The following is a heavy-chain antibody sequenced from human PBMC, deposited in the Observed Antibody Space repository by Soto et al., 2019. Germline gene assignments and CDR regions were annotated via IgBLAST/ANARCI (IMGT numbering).Heavy chain of an antibody. V-gene: IGHV3-33*01. CDR1: GFTFSSYG. J-gene: IGHJ6*02. CDR3: ARDAYYYGSGSYYSPSYYYGMDV. Sequence: AGGSLRLSCAASGFTFSSYGMHWVRQAPGKGLEWVAVIWYDRSNKYYADSVKGRFTISRDNAKNTLYLQMNSLRAEDTAVYYCARDAYYYGSGSYYSPSYYYGMDVWGQGTTVTVSS. CDR2: IWYDRSNK. D-gene: IGHD3-10*01.